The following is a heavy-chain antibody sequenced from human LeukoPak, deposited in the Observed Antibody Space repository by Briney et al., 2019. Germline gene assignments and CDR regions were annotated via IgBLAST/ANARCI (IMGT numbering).Heavy chain of an antibody. J-gene: IGHJ4*02. D-gene: IGHD6-13*01. CDR3: AREGPPFSSWYSYYFDY. CDR2: IIPIFGTA. V-gene: IGHV1-69*06. CDR1: GGTFSSYA. Sequence: SVKVSWKASGGTFSSYAISWVRQAPEQGLEWMGGIIPIFGTANYAQKFQGRVTITADKSTSTAYMELSSLRSEDTAVYYCAREGPPFSSWYSYYFDYWGQGTLVTVSS.